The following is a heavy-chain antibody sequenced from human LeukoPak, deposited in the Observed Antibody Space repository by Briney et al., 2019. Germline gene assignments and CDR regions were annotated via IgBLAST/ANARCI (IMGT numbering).Heavy chain of an antibody. D-gene: IGHD1-26*01. CDR3: GKALAGAITFDF. J-gene: IGHJ4*02. CDR2: ISGGGGST. V-gene: IGHV3-23*01. CDR1: GFTFSNYA. Sequence: PGGSLRLSCAASGFTFSNYAMTWVRQAPGKGLEWVSAISGGGGSTYYADSVEGRFTISRDNSKTTLFLQMDRLRAEDTAVYYCGKALAGAITFDFWGQGTLVTVSS.